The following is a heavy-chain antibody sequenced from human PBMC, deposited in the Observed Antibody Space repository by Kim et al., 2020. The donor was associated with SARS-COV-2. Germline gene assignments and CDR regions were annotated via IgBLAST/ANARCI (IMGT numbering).Heavy chain of an antibody. D-gene: IGHD2-21*02. V-gene: IGHV4-39*07. CDR3: ARDLAYCGGDCYHFDY. Sequence: SGTLSLTCTVSGGSISSSSYYWGWIRQPPGKGLEWIGSIYYSGSTYYNPSLKSRVTISVDTSKNQFSLKLSSVTAADTAVYYCARDLAYCGGDCYHFDY. CDR2: IYYSGST. J-gene: IGHJ4*01. CDR1: GGSISSSSYY.